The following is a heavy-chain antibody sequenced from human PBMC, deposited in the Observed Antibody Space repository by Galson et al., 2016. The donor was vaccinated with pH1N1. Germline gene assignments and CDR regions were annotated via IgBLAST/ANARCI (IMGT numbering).Heavy chain of an antibody. Sequence: SVKVSCKASGYTFTNYGITWVRQAPGQGLEWMAWMSAYNGNTNYAQKFHGRVTMATDTSTNTAYMELRNLTSDDTAVYDCARHVRISLWLPDFWGQGTLVTVSS. D-gene: IGHD5-18*01. J-gene: IGHJ4*02. CDR2: MSAYNGNT. CDR3: ARHVRISLWLPDF. V-gene: IGHV1-18*01. CDR1: GYTFTNYG.